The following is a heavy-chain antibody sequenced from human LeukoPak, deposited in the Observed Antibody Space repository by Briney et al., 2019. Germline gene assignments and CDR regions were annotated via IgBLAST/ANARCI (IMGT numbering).Heavy chain of an antibody. V-gene: IGHV3-9*03. CDR3: AKDSSGSYYGPGRFFVY. CDR2: ISWNSGSI. Sequence: GGSLRLSCAASGFTFDDYAMHWVRHAPGKGLEWVSGISWNSGSIVYGDSVKGRFTISRDNAKNSLYLQMNSLRAEDMALYYCAKDSSGSYYGPGRFFVYWGQGTLVTVSS. CDR1: GFTFDDYA. D-gene: IGHD1-26*01. J-gene: IGHJ4*02.